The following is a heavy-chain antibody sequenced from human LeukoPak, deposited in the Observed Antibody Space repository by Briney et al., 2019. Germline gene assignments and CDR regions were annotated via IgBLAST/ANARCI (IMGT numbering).Heavy chain of an antibody. CDR3: ARDLRSTVVTPPYYYYYDMDV. V-gene: IGHV1-69*06. CDR1: GGTFSSYA. D-gene: IGHD4-23*01. CDR2: IIPIFGTA. Sequence: SVKVSCKASGGTFSSYAISWVRQAPGQGLEWMGRIIPIFGTANYAQKFQGRVTITADKSTSTAYMELSSLRSEDTAVYYCARDLRSTVVTPPYYYYYDMDVWGKGTTVTVSS. J-gene: IGHJ6*03.